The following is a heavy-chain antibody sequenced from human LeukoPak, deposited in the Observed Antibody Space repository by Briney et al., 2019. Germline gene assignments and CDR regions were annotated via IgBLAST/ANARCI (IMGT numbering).Heavy chain of an antibody. V-gene: IGHV4-31*03. CDR3: ARDGYDGWFDP. CDR1: GGSISSDGYY. CDR2: IYYSGST. Sequence: SETLSLTCTVSGGSISSDGYYWSWIRQHPGKGLEWIGYIYYSGSTYYNPSLKSRVTISVDTSKNQFSLKLSSVTAADTAVYYCARDGYDGWFDPWGQGTLVTVSS. D-gene: IGHD5-12*01. J-gene: IGHJ5*02.